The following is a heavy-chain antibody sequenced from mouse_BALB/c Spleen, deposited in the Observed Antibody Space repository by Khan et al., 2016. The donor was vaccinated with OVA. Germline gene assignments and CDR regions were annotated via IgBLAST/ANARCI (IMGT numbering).Heavy chain of an antibody. CDR2: INYSGSN. J-gene: IGHJ3*01. V-gene: IGHV3-2*02. D-gene: IGHD2-14*01. Sequence: VQLKESGPGLVKPSQSLSLTCTVTGYSITSDYAWNWIRQFPGNKLEWMGYINYSGSNSYHPSLKSRISITRDTSKNQFFLKLNSVTTEDTATDYCARGVRLTYWGQGTLVTVSA. CDR3: ARGVRLTY. CDR1: GYSITSDYA.